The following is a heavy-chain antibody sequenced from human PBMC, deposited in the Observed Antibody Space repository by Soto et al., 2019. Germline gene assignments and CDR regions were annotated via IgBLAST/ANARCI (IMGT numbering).Heavy chain of an antibody. D-gene: IGHD5-12*01. CDR1: GINYKTYA. CDR3: ARAISGYVT. V-gene: IGHV1-3*01. CDR2: INAGNGDT. J-gene: IGHJ4*02. Sequence: QVQLVQSGAEMKKPGASVKLSCKTSGINYKTYAIHWVRQAPGKGLEWMGWINAGNGDTRYSQTFQGRVTLTRDTSASTVYMDLDSLKSEDTGVYYCARAISGYVTWGQGTLVTVSS.